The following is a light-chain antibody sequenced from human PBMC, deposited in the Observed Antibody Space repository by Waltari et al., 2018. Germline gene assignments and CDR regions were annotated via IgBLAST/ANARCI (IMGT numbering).Light chain of an antibody. CDR1: QNVSSNY. J-gene: IGKJ2*01. Sequence: ELVLTQSPGTLSLSPGERAILSCRASQNVSSNYLAWYQQKPGQAPRLLIYGASSRATGIPNRFSGSWYVTNFTLNISRLEPEDFAVYYCQQYGNSTRYTFGQGTKLEIK. CDR3: QQYGNSTRYT. CDR2: GAS. V-gene: IGKV3-20*01.